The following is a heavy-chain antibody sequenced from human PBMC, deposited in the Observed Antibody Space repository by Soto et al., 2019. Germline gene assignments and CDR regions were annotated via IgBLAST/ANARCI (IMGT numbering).Heavy chain of an antibody. D-gene: IGHD5-12*01. CDR1: GGSFSANY. J-gene: IGHJ4*02. V-gene: IGHV4-34*01. Sequence: QVQLPQWGAGLLKPSETLSLTCAVYGGSFSANYWSWIRPPPGKGPERHGETTHRGSTNYRPSLKSRVTISVDTPNNEFSLNLSSVTAADTAVYYCARGGSKWVGFYYFDYGGQG. CDR2: TTHRGST. CDR3: ARGGSKWVGFYYFDY.